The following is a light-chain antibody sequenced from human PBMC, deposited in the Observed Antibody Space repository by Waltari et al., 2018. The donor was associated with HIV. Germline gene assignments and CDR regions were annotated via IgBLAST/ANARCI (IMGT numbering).Light chain of an antibody. J-gene: IGLJ3*02. CDR3: QVWDSSSHHWV. Sequence: SYVLTQPPSVSVAPGQTARTTCGGNNIGSKSVHWYRQKPGQATVVVVYHDSGRPSGIPERFSGSNSGNTSTLTLSRVEAGDEADYYCQVWDSSSHHWVFGGGTKLTVL. V-gene: IGLV3-21*02. CDR2: HDS. CDR1: NIGSKS.